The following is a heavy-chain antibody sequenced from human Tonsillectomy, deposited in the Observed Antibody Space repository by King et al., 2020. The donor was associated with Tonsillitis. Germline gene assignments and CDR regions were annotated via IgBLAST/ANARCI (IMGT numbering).Heavy chain of an antibody. V-gene: IGHV3-21*01. Sequence: QLVQSGGGLVKPGGSLRLSCAASGFTFSSYSMNWVRQAPGKGLEWVSSISSSSSYIYYADSVKGRFTISRDNAKNSLYLQMNSLRAEDTAVYYCARDLRIAAAGIYYYYGMDVWGQVTTVTVSS. D-gene: IGHD6-13*01. CDR2: ISSSSSYI. J-gene: IGHJ6*02. CDR1: GFTFSSYS. CDR3: ARDLRIAAAGIYYYYGMDV.